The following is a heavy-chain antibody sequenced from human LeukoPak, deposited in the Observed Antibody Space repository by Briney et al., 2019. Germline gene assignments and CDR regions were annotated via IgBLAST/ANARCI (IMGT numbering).Heavy chain of an antibody. V-gene: IGHV1-2*02. CDR3: TRGPIISDAFDI. CDR2: VNPNSGGT. J-gene: IGHJ3*02. Sequence: ASVKVSCKASGYTFTGYYMHWVRQAPGQGLEWMGWVNPNSGGTNYAQKFQGRVIMTRDTSITTAYMELSSLRSDDTAVYYCTRGPIISDAFDIWGQGTMVTVSS. CDR1: GYTFTGYY. D-gene: IGHD3-9*01.